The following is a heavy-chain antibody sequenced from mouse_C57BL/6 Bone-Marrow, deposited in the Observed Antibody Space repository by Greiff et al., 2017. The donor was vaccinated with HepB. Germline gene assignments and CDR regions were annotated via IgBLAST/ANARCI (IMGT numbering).Heavy chain of an antibody. D-gene: IGHD2-4*01. V-gene: IGHV1-82*01. CDR3: ASSRDYEDY. CDR2: IYPGDGDT. J-gene: IGHJ2*01. CDR1: GYAFSSSW. Sequence: QVQLQQSGPELVKPGASVKISCKASGYAFSSSWMNWVKQRPGKGLEWIGRIYPGDGDTNYNGQFKGKATLTADKSSSTAYMQLSSLTSEDSAVYFCASSRDYEDYWGQGTTLTVSS.